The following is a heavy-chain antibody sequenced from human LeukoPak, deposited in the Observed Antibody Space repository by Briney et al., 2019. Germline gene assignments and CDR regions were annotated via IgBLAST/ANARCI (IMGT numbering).Heavy chain of an antibody. CDR3: ARLLGYNSKTPYYFDY. CDR2: IYYSGST. V-gene: IGHV4-59*01. D-gene: IGHD5-24*01. CDR1: GGSISSYY. Sequence: SETLSLTCTVSGGSISSYYWSWIRQPPGKGLEWIGYIYYSGSTNYNPSLKSRVTISVDTSKNQFSLKLSSETAADTAVYYCARLLGYNSKTPYYFDYWGQGTLVTVSS. J-gene: IGHJ4*02.